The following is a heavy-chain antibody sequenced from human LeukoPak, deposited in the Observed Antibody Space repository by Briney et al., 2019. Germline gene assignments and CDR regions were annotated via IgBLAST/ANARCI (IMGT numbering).Heavy chain of an antibody. CDR1: GGSISSSSYY. V-gene: IGHV4-39*07. CDR2: IYYSGST. Sequence: NPSETLSLTCTVSGGSISSSSYYWGWIRQPPGKGLEWIGSIYYSGSTYYNPSLKSRVTISVDTSKNQFSLKLSSVTAADTAVYYCARLGVVVTSYWFDPWGQGTLVTVSS. J-gene: IGHJ5*02. D-gene: IGHD2-21*02. CDR3: ARLGVVVTSYWFDP.